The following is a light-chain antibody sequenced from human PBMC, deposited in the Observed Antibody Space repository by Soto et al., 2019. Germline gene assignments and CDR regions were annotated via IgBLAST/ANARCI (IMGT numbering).Light chain of an antibody. J-gene: IGLJ1*01. CDR3: SSYTSSSTYV. CDR1: SSDVGGSNG. Sequence: QSALTQPPSVSVSPGQSVAISCTGTSSDVGGSNGVSWYQQPPGTAPKLMIYDVSNRPSGVPDRFSGSKSGNTASLTISGLQAEDEGDYYCSSYTSSSTYVFGTGTKVTVL. CDR2: DVS. V-gene: IGLV2-18*02.